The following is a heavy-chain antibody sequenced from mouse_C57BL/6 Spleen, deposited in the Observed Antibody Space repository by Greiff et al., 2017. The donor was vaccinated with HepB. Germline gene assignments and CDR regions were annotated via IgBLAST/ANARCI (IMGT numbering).Heavy chain of an antibody. D-gene: IGHD1-1*01. V-gene: IGHV1-59*01. CDR3: ARPGASGSSYVYDY. CDR1: GYTFTSYW. CDR2: IDPSDSYT. J-gene: IGHJ2*01. Sequence: QVQLKQPGAELVRPGTSVKLSCKASGYTFTSYWMHWVKQRPGQGLEWIGVIDPSDSYTNYNQKFKGKATLTVDTSSSTAYMQLSSLTSEDSAVYYCARPGASGSSYVYDYWGQGTTLTVSS.